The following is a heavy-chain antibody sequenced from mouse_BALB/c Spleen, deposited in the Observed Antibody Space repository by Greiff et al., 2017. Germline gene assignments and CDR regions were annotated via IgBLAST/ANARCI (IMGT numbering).Heavy chain of an antibody. D-gene: IGHD2-1*01. J-gene: IGHJ3*01. Sequence: QVQLKESGAELVRPGSSVKISCKASGYAFSSYWMNWVKQRPGQGLEWIGQIYPGDGDTNYNGKFKGKATLTADKSSSTAYMQLSSLTSEDSAVYFCARWGGNYVPFAYWGQGTLVTVSA. V-gene: IGHV1-80*01. CDR3: ARWGGNYVPFAY. CDR1: GYAFSSYW. CDR2: IYPGDGDT.